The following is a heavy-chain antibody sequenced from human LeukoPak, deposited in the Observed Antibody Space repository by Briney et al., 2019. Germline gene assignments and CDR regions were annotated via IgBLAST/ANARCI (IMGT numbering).Heavy chain of an antibody. CDR3: ASGIAAAGRFGY. J-gene: IGHJ4*02. CDR1: GGSISSYY. Sequence: SETLSLTCTVSGGSISSYYWSWIRQPPGKGLEWIGYIYYSGSTNYNPFLKSRVTISVDTSKNQFSLKLSSVTAADTAVYCCASGIAAAGRFGYWGQGTLVTVSS. CDR2: IYYSGST. D-gene: IGHD6-13*01. V-gene: IGHV4-59*08.